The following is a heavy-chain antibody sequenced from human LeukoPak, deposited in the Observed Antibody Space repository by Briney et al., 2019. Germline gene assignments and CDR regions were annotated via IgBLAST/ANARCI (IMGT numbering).Heavy chain of an antibody. D-gene: IGHD3-22*01. J-gene: IGHJ1*01. CDR3: ARGDDSSGYYHEYFQH. CDR2: IIPIFGTA. CDR1: GGTFSSYA. Sequence: SVKVSCKASGGTFSSYAISWVRQAPGQGLEWMGGIIPIFGTANYAQKFQGRVTITADKSTSTAYMELSSLRSEDTAVYYCARGDDSSGYYHEYFQHWGQGTLVTVSS. V-gene: IGHV1-69*06.